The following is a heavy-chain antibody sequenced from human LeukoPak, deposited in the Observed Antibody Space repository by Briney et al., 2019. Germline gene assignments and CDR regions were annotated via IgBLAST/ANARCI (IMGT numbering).Heavy chain of an antibody. D-gene: IGHD3-10*01. CDR2: IYSGGST. J-gene: IGHJ1*01. Sequence: GGSLRLSCAASGFTVSSNYMSWVRQAPGKGLEWVSVIYSGGSTYYADSVKGRFTISRDNSKNTLYLQMNSLRAEDTAVYYCARGLTMVRGVIIQDEYFQHWGQGTLVTVSS. CDR3: ARGLTMVRGVIIQDEYFQH. CDR1: GFTVSSNY. V-gene: IGHV3-53*01.